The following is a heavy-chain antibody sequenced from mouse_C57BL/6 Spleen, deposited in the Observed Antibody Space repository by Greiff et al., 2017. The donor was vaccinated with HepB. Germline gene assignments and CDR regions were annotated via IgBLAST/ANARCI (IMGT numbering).Heavy chain of an antibody. CDR2: INPSTGGT. Sequence: VQLQQSGPELVKPGASVKISCKASGYSFTGYYMNWVKQSPEKSLEWIGEINPSTGGTTYNQKFKAKATLTVDKSSSTAYMQLKSLTSEDSAVYYCARGDYDGVYAMDYWGQGTSVTVSS. D-gene: IGHD2-4*01. V-gene: IGHV1-42*01. CDR1: GYSFTGYY. CDR3: ARGDYDGVYAMDY. J-gene: IGHJ4*01.